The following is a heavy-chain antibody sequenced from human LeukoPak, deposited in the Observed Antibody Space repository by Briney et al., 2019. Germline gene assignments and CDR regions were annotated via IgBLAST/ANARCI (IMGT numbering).Heavy chain of an antibody. Sequence: SETLSLTCTVSGGSISRISYYWGCIRQPPGKGLEWIGSIYYSGSTYYNPSLKSRVTISVDTSKNQFSLKLSSVTAADTAVYYCARDERGGYYSYYFDYWGQGTLVTVSS. V-gene: IGHV4-39*07. J-gene: IGHJ4*02. D-gene: IGHD1-26*01. CDR2: IYYSGST. CDR1: GGSISRISYY. CDR3: ARDERGGYYSYYFDY.